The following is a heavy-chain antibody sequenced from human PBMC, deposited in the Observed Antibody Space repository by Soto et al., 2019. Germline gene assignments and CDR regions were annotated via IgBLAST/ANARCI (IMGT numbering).Heavy chain of an antibody. CDR1: GGSINSGHHF. Sequence: QLQLQESGPGLVKPSESLSVTCSVSGGSINSGHHFWAWIRQAPGKGLEFIGSIYYSGGTYYNPSLKSRVTISADTSKNHVSLMLNSVTAADTAVYYCVRVVEAATRHPDDFDYWGQGALVAVSS. CDR3: VRVVEAATRHPDDFDY. J-gene: IGHJ4*02. V-gene: IGHV4-39*02. D-gene: IGHD2-15*01. CDR2: IYYSGGT.